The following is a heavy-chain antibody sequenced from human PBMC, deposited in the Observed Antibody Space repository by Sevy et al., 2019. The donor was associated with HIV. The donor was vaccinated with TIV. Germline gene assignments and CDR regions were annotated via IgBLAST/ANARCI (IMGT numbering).Heavy chain of an antibody. CDR2: MYSDGST. V-gene: IGHV3-66*01. CDR1: GFPVSSNY. J-gene: IGHJ4*02. D-gene: IGHD5-18*01. Sequence: LSLTCAASGFPVSSNYMSWVRQAPGKGLEWVSVMYSDGSTYHADSVKGRFTISRDNSKNTLYLQMNSLRVEDTAVYYCARGKSGYSYGLDYWGQGTQVTVSS. CDR3: ARGKSGYSYGLDY.